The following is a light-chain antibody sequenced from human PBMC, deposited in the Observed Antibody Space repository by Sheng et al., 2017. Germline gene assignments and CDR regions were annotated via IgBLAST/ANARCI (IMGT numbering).Light chain of an antibody. CDR2: EVT. CDR3: SSYGGSNNFHV. CDR1: SSDVGDYNY. V-gene: IGLV2-8*01. J-gene: IGLJ1*01. Sequence: QSALTQPPSASGSPGQSITISCTGTSSDVGDYNYVSWYQQHPGKAPKVVIYEVTKRPSGVPDRFSGSKSGKKASLTVSGLQAEDEADYYCSSYGGSNNFHVFGTGTKVTAL.